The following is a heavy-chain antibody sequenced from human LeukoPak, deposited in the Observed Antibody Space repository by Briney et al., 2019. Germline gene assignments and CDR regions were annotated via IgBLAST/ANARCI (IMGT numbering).Heavy chain of an antibody. CDR2: LSLGGGTT. V-gene: IGHV3-23*01. CDR1: GFNFNMFA. CDR3: AKEQRIRHCSEGVCMEGYYFDY. J-gene: IGHJ4*02. Sequence: GGSLRLSCTGSGFNFNMFAMNWVRQAPGQGLEWVSGLSLGGGTTKYADSVKGRFTISRDKSKNMVFLQMNSLRPEDTAVYYCAKEQRIRHCSEGVCMEGYYFDYWGQGSLVIVSS. D-gene: IGHD2-8*01.